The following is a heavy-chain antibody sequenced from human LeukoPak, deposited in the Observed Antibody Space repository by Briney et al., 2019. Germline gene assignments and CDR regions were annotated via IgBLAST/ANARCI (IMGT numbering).Heavy chain of an antibody. V-gene: IGHV4-38-2*02. Sequence: PSETLSLTCTVSGYSISSGYYWGWIRQPPGKGLEWIGEINHSGSTNYNPSLKSRVTISVDTSKNQFSLKLSSVTAADTAVYYCARVLAGVYYDSSGYYRKPFDYWGQGTLVTVSS. CDR3: ARVLAGVYYDSSGYYRKPFDY. J-gene: IGHJ4*02. D-gene: IGHD3-22*01. CDR1: GYSISSGYY. CDR2: INHSGST.